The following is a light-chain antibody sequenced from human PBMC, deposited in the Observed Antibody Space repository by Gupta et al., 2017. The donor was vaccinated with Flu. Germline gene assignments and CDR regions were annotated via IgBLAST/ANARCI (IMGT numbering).Light chain of an antibody. V-gene: IGKV2D-29*02. CDR2: EAS. CDR1: QRLLKSNGKTF. Sequence: IACKSDQRLLKSNGKTFLSWFLQKPGQSPKLLVYEASNRFSGVPHRFSGSGSGTDFTLKISRVEADDVGTYYCMQSVQVPYTFGQGTKLEIK. CDR3: MQSVQVPYT. J-gene: IGKJ2*01.